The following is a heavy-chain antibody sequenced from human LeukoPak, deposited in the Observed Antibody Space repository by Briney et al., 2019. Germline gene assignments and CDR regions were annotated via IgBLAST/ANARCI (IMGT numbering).Heavy chain of an antibody. CDR3: AKDAIPGARPYCLDY. CDR2: VSGSGGSS. Sequence: GGSLRLSCAASGFTFSSYAMSWVRQAPGKGLEWVSGVSGSGGSSNYADSVKGRFTISRDNSKNTLYLQMNSLRAEDTAVYYCAKDAIPGARPYCLDYWGQGTLVTVSS. J-gene: IGHJ4*02. D-gene: IGHD2-2*01. CDR1: GFTFSSYA. V-gene: IGHV3-23*01.